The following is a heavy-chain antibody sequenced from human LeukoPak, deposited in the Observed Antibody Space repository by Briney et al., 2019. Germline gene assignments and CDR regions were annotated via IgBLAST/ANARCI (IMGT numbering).Heavy chain of an antibody. CDR2: XXXSGGST. D-gene: IGHD3-3*01. V-gene: IGHV3-23*01. CDR3: AKGPTSFYYDFWSGHQN. J-gene: IGHJ4*02. Sequence: TGGSLRLSCAASGFTFSSYAMSWVRQAPGKXXXXXXXXXXSGGSTYYADSVKGRFTISRDNSKNTLYLQMNSLRAEDTAVYYCAKGPTSFYYDFWSGHQNWGQGTLVTVSS. CDR1: GFTFSSYA.